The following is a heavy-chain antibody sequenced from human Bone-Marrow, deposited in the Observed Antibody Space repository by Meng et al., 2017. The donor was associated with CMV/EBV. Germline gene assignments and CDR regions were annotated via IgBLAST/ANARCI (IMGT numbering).Heavy chain of an antibody. D-gene: IGHD1-26*01. CDR3: ATSSGSYSGDYFYY. J-gene: IGHJ4*02. CDR1: GFTVSSNY. CDR2: IYSGGST. V-gene: IGHV3-66*02. Sequence: GALKISCAASGFTVSSNYMSWVRQAPGKGLEWVSVIYSGGSTYYADSVKGRFTISRDNSKNTLYLQMNSLRAEDTAVDYRATSSGSYSGDYFYYWVQGTLVTVSS.